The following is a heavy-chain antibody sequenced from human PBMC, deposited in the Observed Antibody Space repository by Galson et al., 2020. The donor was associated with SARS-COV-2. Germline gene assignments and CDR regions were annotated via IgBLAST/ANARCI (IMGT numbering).Heavy chain of an antibody. V-gene: IGHV3-11*01. Sequence: GESLKISCAASGFTFSDYYMSWIRQAPGKGLEWVSYISSSGSTIYYADSVKGRFTISRDNAKNSLYLQMNSLRAEDTAVYYCARAGIAVAGTGYYYYGMDVWGQGTTVTVSS. D-gene: IGHD6-19*01. J-gene: IGHJ6*02. CDR3: ARAGIAVAGTGYYYYGMDV. CDR1: GFTFSDYY. CDR2: ISSSGSTI.